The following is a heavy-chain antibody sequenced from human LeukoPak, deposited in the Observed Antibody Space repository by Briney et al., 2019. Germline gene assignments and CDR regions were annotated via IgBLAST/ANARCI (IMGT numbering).Heavy chain of an antibody. CDR2: IYYSGST. CDR3: ARRLRDGYNYGYFDY. Sequence: SETLSLTCTVSGGSISRSRDYWGWIRQPPGKGLEWIGSIYYSGSTYYNPSLKSRVTISGDTSKNQFSLKLSSVTAADTAVYYCARRLRDGYNYGYFDYWGQGTQVTVSS. V-gene: IGHV4-39*07. J-gene: IGHJ4*02. D-gene: IGHD5-24*01. CDR1: GGSISRSRDY.